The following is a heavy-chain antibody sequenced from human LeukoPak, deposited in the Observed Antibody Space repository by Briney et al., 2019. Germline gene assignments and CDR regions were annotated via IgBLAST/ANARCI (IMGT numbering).Heavy chain of an antibody. CDR2: IYHSGSP. J-gene: IGHJ4*02. D-gene: IGHD3-3*01. Sequence: SETLSLTCAVSGYSISSASYWGWIRQPPGKGLEGIGNIYHSGSPYYNPSLKSRVTISVDTSKNQFSLKLSSVTAADTAVYYCARPISSQGYFGVVIGWGQGTLVTVSS. CDR1: GYSISSASY. V-gene: IGHV4-38-2*01. CDR3: ARPISSQGYFGVVIG.